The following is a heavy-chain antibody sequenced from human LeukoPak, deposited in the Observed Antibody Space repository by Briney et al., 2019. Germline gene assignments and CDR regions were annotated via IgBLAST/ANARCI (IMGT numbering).Heavy chain of an antibody. CDR3: TRRGDY. CDR1: GGSISSSSYY. Sequence: SETLSLTCTVSGGSISSSSYYWGWIRQPPGKGLEWIGSIYDRGTTHYSPSFKSRVTISLDTSKSQFSLRLTSVTAADTAVYYCTRRGDYWGQGTLVTVSS. V-gene: IGHV4-39*07. CDR2: IYDRGTT. D-gene: IGHD3-10*01. J-gene: IGHJ4*02.